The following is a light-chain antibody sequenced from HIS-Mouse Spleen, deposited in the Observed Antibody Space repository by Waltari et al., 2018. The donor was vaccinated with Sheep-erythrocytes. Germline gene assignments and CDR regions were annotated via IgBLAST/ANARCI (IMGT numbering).Light chain of an antibody. CDR3: QQFNSYPLT. Sequence: AIQLTQSPSSLFASVVDRVTITCRASQGISISLAWYQQKPGKAPKLLIYDDSSLESGVPSRFRGSGSGTEFTLTISSLQPEDFATYYCQQFNSYPLTFSGGTKVEIK. CDR1: QGISIS. CDR2: DDS. V-gene: IGKV1-13*02. J-gene: IGKJ4*01.